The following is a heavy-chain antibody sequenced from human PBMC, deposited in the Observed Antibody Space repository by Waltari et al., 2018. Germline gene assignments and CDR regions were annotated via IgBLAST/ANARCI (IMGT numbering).Heavy chain of an antibody. CDR3: ASGVAVAGHYYYGMDV. V-gene: IGHV1-8*02. D-gene: IGHD6-19*01. CDR1: GYTFTSYD. Sequence: QVQLVQSGAEVKKPGASVKVSCKASGYTFTSYDINWVRQATGQGLEWMGWMNPDSCNTGNAQKSQGRVTMTRNTSISTAYMELSSLRSEDTAVYYCASGVAVAGHYYYGMDVWGQGTTVTVSS. CDR2: MNPDSCNT. J-gene: IGHJ6*02.